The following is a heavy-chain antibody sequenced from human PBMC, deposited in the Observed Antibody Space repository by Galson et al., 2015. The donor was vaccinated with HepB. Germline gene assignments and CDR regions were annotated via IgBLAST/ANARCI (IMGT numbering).Heavy chain of an antibody. Sequence: SLRLSCAASGFTFSSYAMSWVRQAPGKGLEWVSAISGSGGSTYYADSVKGRFTISRDNSKNTLYLQMNSLRAEDTAVYYCAKDVRGYYYGMNVWGQGTTVTVSS. D-gene: IGHD3-10*02. CDR3: AKDVRGYYYGMNV. CDR2: ISGSGGST. V-gene: IGHV3-23*01. CDR1: GFTFSSYA. J-gene: IGHJ6*02.